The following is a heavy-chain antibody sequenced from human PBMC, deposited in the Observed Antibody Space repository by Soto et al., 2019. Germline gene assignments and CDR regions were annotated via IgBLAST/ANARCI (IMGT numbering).Heavy chain of an antibody. V-gene: IGHV1-46*01. CDR2: INPSGGST. CDR1: GYTFTSYY. Sequence: GASVKVRCKASGYTFTSYYLHWVRQAPGQGLEWMGIINPSGGSTSYAQKFQGRVTMTRDTSTSTVYMELSSLRSEDTAVYYCARVEIYGDYTGYYYYYYGMDVWGQGTTVTVSS. D-gene: IGHD4-17*01. CDR3: ARVEIYGDYTGYYYYYYGMDV. J-gene: IGHJ6*02.